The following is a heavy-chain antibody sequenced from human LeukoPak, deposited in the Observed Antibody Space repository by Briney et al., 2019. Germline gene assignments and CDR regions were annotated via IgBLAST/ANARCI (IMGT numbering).Heavy chain of an antibody. V-gene: IGHV3-30*03. J-gene: IGHJ6*02. D-gene: IGHD2-2*01. CDR1: GFTFSSYG. CDR2: ISYDGSNK. CDR3: AVPAASMDV. Sequence: GGSLRLPCAASGFTFSSYGMHWVRQAPGKGLEWVAVISYDGSNKYYADSVKGRFTISRDNSKNTLYLQMNSLRAEDTAVYYCAVPAASMDVWGQGTTVTVSS.